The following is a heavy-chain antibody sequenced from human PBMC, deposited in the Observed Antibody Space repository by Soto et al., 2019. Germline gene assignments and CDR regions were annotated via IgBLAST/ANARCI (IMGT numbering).Heavy chain of an antibody. V-gene: IGHV2-5*02. CDR3: AHIPNYYQYIWFGP. CDR1: GFSLSTSGVG. Sequence: QITLKESGPTLVKPTQPLTLTCTFSGFSLSTSGVGVCWIRQPPGKALECRALIYWDDDKHYSPSLKSRLTIIKDPSKNPVVLTMTNMDPVDTATYYCAHIPNYYQYIWFGPWCQGTLVTVSS. CDR2: IYWDDDK. D-gene: IGHD3-10*01. J-gene: IGHJ5*02.